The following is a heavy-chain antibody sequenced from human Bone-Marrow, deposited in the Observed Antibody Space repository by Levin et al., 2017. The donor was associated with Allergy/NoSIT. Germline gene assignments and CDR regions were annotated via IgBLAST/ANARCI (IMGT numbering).Heavy chain of an antibody. V-gene: IGHV1-2*06. CDR2: INPHDGAT. J-gene: IGHJ3*01. Sequence: GGSLRLSCNTSGSTFTGYYLHWVRQAPGQGLEWMGRINPHDGATDYTERFQGRVTMTRDTSIRTAYMELTSLTSEDTAVYYCARGSDLYYAYDFWGQGTMVTVSS. D-gene: IGHD2-15*01. CDR3: ARGSDLYYAYDF. CDR1: GSTFTGYY.